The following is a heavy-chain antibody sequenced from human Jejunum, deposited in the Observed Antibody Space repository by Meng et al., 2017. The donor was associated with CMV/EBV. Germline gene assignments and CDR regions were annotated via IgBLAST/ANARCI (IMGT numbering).Heavy chain of an antibody. CDR2: MLPKFGRP. J-gene: IGHJ3*02. Sequence: KTSGDTFNNFAVNWVRQAPGQGLEWMGGMLPKFGRPEYAQKFQGRVTISTDESTGTAYVELSSLGFEDTAIYYCTKTPWGVPLIISGQGTLVTVSS. D-gene: IGHD3-10*01. V-gene: IGHV1-69*05. CDR3: TKTPWGVPLII. CDR1: GDTFNNFA.